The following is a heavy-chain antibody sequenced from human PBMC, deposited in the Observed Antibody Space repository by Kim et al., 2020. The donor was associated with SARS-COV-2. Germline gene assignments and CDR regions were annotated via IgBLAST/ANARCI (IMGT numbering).Heavy chain of an antibody. D-gene: IGHD2-2*01. V-gene: IGHV3-33*01. Sequence: GGSLRLSCAASGFTFSSYGMHWVRQAPGKGLEWVAVIWYDGSNKYYADSVKGRFTISRDNSKNTLYLQMNSLRAEDTAVYYCARGFVVVPADNNWFDPWGQGTLVTVSS. CDR1: GFTFSSYG. CDR2: IWYDGSNK. CDR3: ARGFVVVPADNNWFDP. J-gene: IGHJ5*02.